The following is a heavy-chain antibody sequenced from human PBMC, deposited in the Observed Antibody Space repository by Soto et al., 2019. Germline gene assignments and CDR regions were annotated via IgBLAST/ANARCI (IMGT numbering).Heavy chain of an antibody. CDR3: ARDRPYYYDSSGYYYGQDYFDY. D-gene: IGHD3-22*01. Sequence: ASVKVSCKTSGYTFTDYYMHWVRQAPGQGLEWMGWISAYNGNTNYAQKLQGRVTMTTDTSTSTAYMELRSLRSDDTAVYYCARDRPYYYDSSGYYYGQDYFDYWGQGTLVTVSS. J-gene: IGHJ4*02. CDR2: ISAYNGNT. V-gene: IGHV1-18*04. CDR1: GYTFTDYY.